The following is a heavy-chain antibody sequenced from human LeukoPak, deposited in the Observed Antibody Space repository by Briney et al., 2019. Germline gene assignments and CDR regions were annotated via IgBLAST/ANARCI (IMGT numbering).Heavy chain of an antibody. J-gene: IGHJ5*02. CDR3: ATAGLAAADNWFDP. Sequence: GASVKVSCKVSGYTLTELSMHWVRQAPRKGLEWMGGFDPEDGETIYAQKFQGRVTMTEDTSTDTAYMELSSLRSEDTAVYYCATAGLAAADNWFDPWGQGTLVTVSS. CDR2: FDPEDGET. V-gene: IGHV1-24*01. CDR1: GYTLTELS. D-gene: IGHD6-13*01.